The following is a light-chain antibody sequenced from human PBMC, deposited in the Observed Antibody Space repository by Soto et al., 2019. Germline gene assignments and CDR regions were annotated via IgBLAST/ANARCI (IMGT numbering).Light chain of an antibody. CDR2: GAF. V-gene: IGKV3-15*01. Sequence: EIVMTTSPVTLSVSPGERSTLSCRASQSVSSNLAWYQQKPGQAPSLLIYGAFTRATGIPARFSGSGSGTEFTLTINSLQSEDFAVYYCQKYNNWPRTFGQGNKGDIK. CDR1: QSVSSN. CDR3: QKYNNWPRT. J-gene: IGKJ1*01.